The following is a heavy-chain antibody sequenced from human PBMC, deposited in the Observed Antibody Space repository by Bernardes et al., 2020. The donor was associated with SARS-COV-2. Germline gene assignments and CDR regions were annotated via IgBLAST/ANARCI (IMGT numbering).Heavy chain of an antibody. J-gene: IGHJ4*02. V-gene: IGHV3-23*01. D-gene: IGHD1-1*01. CDR3: VTGSSGTNGEGH. Sequence: GLEGGSAIIQRSDSGHYADSVKGRFTISRDNSKNMVSLQMTGLRGEDTAVYYCVTGSSGTNGEGHWGQGTL. CDR2: IIQRSDSG.